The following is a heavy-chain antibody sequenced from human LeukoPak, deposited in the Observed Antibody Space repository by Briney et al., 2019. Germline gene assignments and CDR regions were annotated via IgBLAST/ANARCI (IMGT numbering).Heavy chain of an antibody. D-gene: IGHD6-13*01. CDR2: IYHSGST. CDR3: ARRPGIAAAGEDY. Sequence: SETLSLTCAVSGGSISSSNWWSWVRQPPGKGLEWIGEIYHSGSTNYNPSLKSRVTISVDKSKNQFSLKLNSVTAADTAVYYCARRPGIAAAGEDYWGQGTLVTVSS. J-gene: IGHJ4*02. V-gene: IGHV4-4*02. CDR1: GGSISSSNW.